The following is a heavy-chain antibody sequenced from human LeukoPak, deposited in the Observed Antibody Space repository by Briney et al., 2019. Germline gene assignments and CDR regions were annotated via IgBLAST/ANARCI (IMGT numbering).Heavy chain of an antibody. V-gene: IGHV3-74*01. J-gene: IGHJ4*02. CDR2: INSDGSST. D-gene: IGHD6-19*01. Sequence: GGSLRLSCAASGFTSSSYWMHWVRQAPGKGLVWVSRINSDGSSTSYADSVKGRFTISRDNPKNTLYLQMNSLRAEDTAVYYCARTDFGYSSGFRYWGQGTLVTVSS. CDR1: GFTSSSYW. CDR3: ARTDFGYSSGFRY.